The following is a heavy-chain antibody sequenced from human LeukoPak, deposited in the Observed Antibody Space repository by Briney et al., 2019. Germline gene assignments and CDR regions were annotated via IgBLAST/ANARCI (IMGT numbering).Heavy chain of an antibody. D-gene: IGHD4-11*01. V-gene: IGHV4-30-4*01. CDR1: GGSISSGDYY. CDR2: IYYSGST. CDR3: AKATDVTAFDY. Sequence: SETLSLTCTVSGGSISSGDYYWSWIRQPPGKGLEWIGYIYYSGSTYYNPSLKSRVTISVDTSKNQFSLKLSSMTAADTAVYYCAKATDVTAFDYWGQGTLVTVSS. J-gene: IGHJ4*02.